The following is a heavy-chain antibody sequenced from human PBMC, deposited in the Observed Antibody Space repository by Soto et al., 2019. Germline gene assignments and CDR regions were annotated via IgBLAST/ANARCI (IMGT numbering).Heavy chain of an antibody. V-gene: IGHV5-10-1*01. CDR2: IDPSDSYT. CDR1: GYSFTSYW. J-gene: IGHJ6*02. Sequence: PGESLKISCKGSGYSFTSYWISWVRQMPGKGLEWMGRIDPSDSYTNYSPYFQGHVTISADKSISTAYLQWSSLKASDTALYYCFRFLLRGELHGIIYYYYGMGVWGQGTTVTVSS. D-gene: IGHD1-26*01. CDR3: FRFLLRGELHGIIYYYYGMGV.